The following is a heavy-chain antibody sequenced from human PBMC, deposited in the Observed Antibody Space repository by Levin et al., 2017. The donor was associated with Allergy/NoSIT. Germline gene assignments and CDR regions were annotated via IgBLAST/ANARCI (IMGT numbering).Heavy chain of an antibody. CDR3: AKSGVGEGSYFDY. V-gene: IGHV3-30*18. Sequence: PGGSLRLSCAASGFTFSSYGMHWVRQAPGKGLEWVTVISYDGSNKYYADSVKGRFTISRDNSKNTLYLQMNSLRAEDTAVYYCAKSGVGEGSYFDYWGQGTLVTVSS. J-gene: IGHJ4*02. D-gene: IGHD1-26*01. CDR1: GFTFSSYG. CDR2: ISYDGSNK.